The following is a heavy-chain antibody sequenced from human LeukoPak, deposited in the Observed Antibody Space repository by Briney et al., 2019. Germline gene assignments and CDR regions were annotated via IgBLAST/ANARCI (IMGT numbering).Heavy chain of an antibody. CDR1: GFTFSSYE. D-gene: IGHD3-22*01. V-gene: IGHV3-48*03. CDR3: ARASLYDNSAYYLDY. J-gene: IGHJ4*02. CDR2: ISSSGSTI. Sequence: GGSLRLSCAASGFTFSSYEMNWVRQAPGKGLEWVSYISSSGSTIYYADSVKGRFTISRDNAKNSLYLQMNSLRAEDTALYYCARASLYDNSAYYLDYWGQGTLVTVSS.